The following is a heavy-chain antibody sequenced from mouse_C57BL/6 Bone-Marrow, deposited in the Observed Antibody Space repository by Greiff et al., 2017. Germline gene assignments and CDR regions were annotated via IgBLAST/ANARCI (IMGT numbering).Heavy chain of an antibody. V-gene: IGHV1-69*01. J-gene: IGHJ3*01. D-gene: IGHD1-1*01. CDR3: ARSYYGWFAY. CDR1: GYTFTSYW. Sequence: QVQLQQPGAELVMPGASVKLSCKASGYTFTSYWMHWVKQRPGQVLEWLGEIDPSGSYTKYNQKFKGKSPLTVDKSSSTAYMQLSSLTSEDSAVYYCARSYYGWFAYWGQGTLVTVSA. CDR2: IDPSGSYT.